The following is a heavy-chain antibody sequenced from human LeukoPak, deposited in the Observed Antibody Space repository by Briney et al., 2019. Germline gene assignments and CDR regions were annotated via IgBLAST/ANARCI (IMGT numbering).Heavy chain of an antibody. J-gene: IGHJ4*02. V-gene: IGHV3-66*01. CDR2: IYSGGST. Sequence: GGSLRLSCAASGFTVSTKYMSWVRQAPGKGLEWVSVIYSGGSTNYADSVKGRFTISRDNSKNTVYLQMNSLRAEDTAVYYCARDSYGSSDYFPFDYWGQGTLVTVSS. CDR1: GFTVSTKY. D-gene: IGHD3-22*01. CDR3: ARDSYGSSDYFPFDY.